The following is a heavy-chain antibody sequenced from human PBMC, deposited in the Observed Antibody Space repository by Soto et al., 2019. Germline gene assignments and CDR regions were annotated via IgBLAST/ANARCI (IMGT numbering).Heavy chain of an antibody. CDR1: GSTFSSYW. CDR2: IINDGSST. J-gene: IGHJ3*02. CDR3: ARAISYDAFDI. V-gene: IGHV3-74*01. Sequence: EVQLVESGGGLVQPGGSLRLSCAASGSTFSSYWMHWVRQAPGKGLVWVSCIINDGSSTSYADSVQGRFTISRDNAKNTLYLQMNSLRAEDTAVYYCARAISYDAFDIWGQGTMVTVSS. D-gene: IGHD3-9*01.